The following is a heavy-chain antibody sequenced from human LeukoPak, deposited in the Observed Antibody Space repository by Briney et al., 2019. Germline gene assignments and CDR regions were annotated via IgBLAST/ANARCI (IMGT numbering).Heavy chain of an antibody. CDR1: GFTFNTNA. CDR2: ISGRTGGL. J-gene: IGHJ4*02. Sequence: GGSLRLSCAASGFTFNTNAMTWVRQAPGKGLEWVSAISGRTGGLYYADSVKGRFTISRDNSKSTLYLQMDSLRAEDTAVYYCAKCGDSGCHLIDYWGQGTLVTVSS. V-gene: IGHV3-23*01. CDR3: AKCGDSGCHLIDY. D-gene: IGHD5-12*01.